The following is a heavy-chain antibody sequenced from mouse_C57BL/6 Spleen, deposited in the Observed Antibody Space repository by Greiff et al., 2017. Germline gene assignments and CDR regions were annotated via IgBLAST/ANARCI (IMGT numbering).Heavy chain of an antibody. D-gene: IGHD1-1*01. V-gene: IGHV1-42*01. CDR3: ARPLYGSSPLYWYFDV. Sequence: EVQLQQSGPELVKPGASVKISCKASGYSFTGYYMNWVKQSPEKSLEWIGEINPSTGGTTYNQKFKAKATLTVDKSSSTAYMQLKSLTSEDSAVYYCARPLYGSSPLYWYFDVWGTGTTVTVSS. CDR1: GYSFTGYY. CDR2: INPSTGGT. J-gene: IGHJ1*03.